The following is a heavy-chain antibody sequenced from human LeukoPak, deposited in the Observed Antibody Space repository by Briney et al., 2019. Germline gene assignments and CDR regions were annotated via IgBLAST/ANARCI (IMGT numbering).Heavy chain of an antibody. CDR3: AKGRYYYDSSGTDY. Sequence: GRSLRLSCAASGLTFSSYGMHWVRQAPGKGLEWVAVISYDGSNKYYADSVKGRFTISRDNSKNTLYLQMNSLRAEDTAVYYCAKGRYYYDSSGTDYWGQGTLVTVSS. V-gene: IGHV3-30*18. CDR2: ISYDGSNK. CDR1: GLTFSSYG. J-gene: IGHJ4*02. D-gene: IGHD3-22*01.